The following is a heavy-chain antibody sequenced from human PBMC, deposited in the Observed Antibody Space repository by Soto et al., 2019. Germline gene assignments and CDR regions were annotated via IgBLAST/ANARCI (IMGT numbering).Heavy chain of an antibody. CDR1: GGSFSGYY. J-gene: IGHJ4*02. V-gene: IGHV4-34*01. CDR3: ARSRYSGYDSLDY. Sequence: PSETLSLTCAVYGGSFSGYYLSWIRQPPGKGLEWIGEINHSGSTNYNPSLKSRVTISVDTSKNQFSLKLSSVTAADTAVYYCARSRYSGYDSLDYWGQGTLVTVPQ. D-gene: IGHD5-12*01. CDR2: INHSGST.